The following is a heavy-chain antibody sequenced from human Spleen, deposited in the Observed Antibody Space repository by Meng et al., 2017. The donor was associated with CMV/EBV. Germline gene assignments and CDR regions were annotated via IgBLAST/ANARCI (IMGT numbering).Heavy chain of an antibody. J-gene: IGHJ4*02. CDR1: GFIFSDYG. V-gene: IGHV3-21*01. Sequence: GGSLRLSCAASGFIFSDYGMNWVRQAPGKGLEWVSLISGDGSHIYYADSVKGRFTISRDNAKNSVYLQMSSLRAEDTAVYYCARDNDYTNYYWGQGTLVTVSS. CDR3: ARDNDYTNYY. CDR2: ISGDGSHI. D-gene: IGHD4-11*01.